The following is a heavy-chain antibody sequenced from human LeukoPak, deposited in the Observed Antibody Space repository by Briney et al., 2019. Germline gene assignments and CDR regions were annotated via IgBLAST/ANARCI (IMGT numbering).Heavy chain of an antibody. V-gene: IGHV1-2*06. Sequence: GASVKVSCKASGYTFTGYYMHWVRQAPGQGLEWMGRINPNSGGTNYAQKFQGRVTITRDTSISTAYMELSRLRSDDTAVYYCARIGYCSSTSCYKFDYWGQGTLVTVSS. CDR1: GYTFTGYY. CDR3: ARIGYCSSTSCYKFDY. CDR2: INPNSGGT. J-gene: IGHJ4*02. D-gene: IGHD2-2*02.